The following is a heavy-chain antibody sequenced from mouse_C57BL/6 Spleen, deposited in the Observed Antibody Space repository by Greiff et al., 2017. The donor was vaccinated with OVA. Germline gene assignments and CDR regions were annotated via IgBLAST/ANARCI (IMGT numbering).Heavy chain of an antibody. CDR3: ARSTNCDGSSYGGDD. J-gene: IGHJ2*01. CDR2: ISPCSGST. CDR1: GYTFTRYW. Sequence: QVQLQQPGAELVKPGASVKLSCKASGYTFTRYWMHWVKQRPGQGLAWIGVISPCSGSTNYNEQFKGKATLTVDKSSSSAYMQLSSLTAEDSAVYYGARSTNCDGSSYGGDDWGQGTTLTASS. V-gene: IGHV1-64*01. D-gene: IGHD1-1*01.